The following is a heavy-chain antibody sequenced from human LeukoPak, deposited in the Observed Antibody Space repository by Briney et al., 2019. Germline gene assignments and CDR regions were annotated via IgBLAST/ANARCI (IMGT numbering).Heavy chain of an antibody. V-gene: IGHV1-2*02. Sequence: ASVKVSCKASGYSFTDHSMHWVRQAPGQGLEWMGWINPKNGDTNYAQNFQGRVTMTRDTSISTVYMEVSWLRSDDTAVYYCARDESVLWFGELLYLFDYWGLGTLVTVSS. CDR2: INPKNGDT. CDR1: GYSFTDHS. CDR3: ARDESVLWFGELLYLFDY. D-gene: IGHD3-10*01. J-gene: IGHJ4*02.